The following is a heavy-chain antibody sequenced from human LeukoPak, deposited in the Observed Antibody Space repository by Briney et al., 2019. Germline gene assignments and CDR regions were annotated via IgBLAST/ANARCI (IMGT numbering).Heavy chain of an antibody. CDR3: ARFKVTYYDSSETGDDAFDI. CDR1: GFTFSSYW. J-gene: IGHJ3*02. D-gene: IGHD3-22*01. Sequence: GGSLRLSCAASGFTFSSYWMSWVRQAPGKGLEWVANIKQDGSEKYYVDSVKGRFTISRDNAKNSLYLQMNSLRAEDTAVYYCARFKVTYYDSSETGDDAFDIWGQGTMVTVSS. CDR2: IKQDGSEK. V-gene: IGHV3-7*01.